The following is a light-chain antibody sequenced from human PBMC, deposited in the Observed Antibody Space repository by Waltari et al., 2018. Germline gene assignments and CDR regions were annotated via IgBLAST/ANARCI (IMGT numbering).Light chain of an antibody. V-gene: IGLV2-14*03. CDR2: DVS. CDR1: SSDVGGYAF. Sequence: QSALTQPASVSASPGQSITISCTGTSSDVGGYAFVSWYQQHPGKAPKLMIYDVSYRPSGVSDRFFGSKSGNTAALTISGRQSADEADYYVTSHTSSYTDVCGTGTKVTVL. CDR3: TSHTSSYTDV. J-gene: IGLJ1*01.